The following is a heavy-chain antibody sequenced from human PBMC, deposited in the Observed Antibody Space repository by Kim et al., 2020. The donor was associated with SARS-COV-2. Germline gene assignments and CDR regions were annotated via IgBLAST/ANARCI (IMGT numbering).Heavy chain of an antibody. CDR3: AGIQWLGAFDL. V-gene: IGHV3-30*03. CDR2: ISYGGSNK. CDR1: GFTFSSYG. Sequence: GGSLRLSCAASGFTFSSYGMHWVRQAPGKGLEWVAVISYGGSNKYYADSVKGRFTISRDNSKNTLYLQMNSLRAEDTAVYYCAGIQWLGAFDLWGQGTMVPVSS. D-gene: IGHD6-19*01. J-gene: IGHJ3*01.